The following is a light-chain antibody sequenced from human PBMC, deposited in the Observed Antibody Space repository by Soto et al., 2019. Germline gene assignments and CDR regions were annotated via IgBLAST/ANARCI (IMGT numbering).Light chain of an antibody. CDR2: EVS. CDR1: SSDVGAYNY. Sequence: QPVLTQPASVSGSPGQSITISCTGTSSDVGAYNYVSWYQQHPGKAPKLMIYEVSYRPSGVSTRFSGSKSGNTASLTISGLQAEDEADYYCSSYTSSTTVIFGGGTQLTVL. CDR3: SSYTSSTTVI. J-gene: IGLJ2*01. V-gene: IGLV2-14*01.